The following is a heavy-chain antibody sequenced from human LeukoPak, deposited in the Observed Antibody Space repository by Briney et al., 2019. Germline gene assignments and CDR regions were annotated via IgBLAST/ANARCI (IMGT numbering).Heavy chain of an antibody. CDR2: IKQDGSEK. Sequence: GGSLRLSCAASGFTFTTYAMNWVRQAPGKGLEWVANIKQDGSEKYYVDSVKGRFTISRDNAKNSLYLQMNSLRAEDTAVYYCARLFPYYYDTSGYWLDYWGQGTLVTVSS. D-gene: IGHD3-22*01. J-gene: IGHJ4*02. CDR1: GFTFTTYA. V-gene: IGHV3-7*01. CDR3: ARLFPYYYDTSGYWLDY.